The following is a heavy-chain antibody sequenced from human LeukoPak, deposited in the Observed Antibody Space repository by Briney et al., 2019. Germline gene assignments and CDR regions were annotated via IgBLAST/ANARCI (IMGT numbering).Heavy chain of an antibody. CDR2: IYYSGST. Sequence: SETLSLTCTVSGGSISSSSYYWGWIRQPPGKGLEWIGSIYYSGSTYYNPSLKSRVTISVDTSKNQFSLKLSSVTAADTAVYYCAVGRGQIAAQYYYYYGMDVWGQGTTVTVSS. CDR3: AVGRGQIAAQYYYYYGMDV. D-gene: IGHD6-6*01. V-gene: IGHV4-39*01. CDR1: GGSISSSSYY. J-gene: IGHJ6*02.